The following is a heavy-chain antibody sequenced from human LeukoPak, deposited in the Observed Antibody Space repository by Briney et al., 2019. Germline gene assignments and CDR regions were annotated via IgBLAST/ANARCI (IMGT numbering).Heavy chain of an antibody. J-gene: IGHJ3*02. D-gene: IGHD3-22*01. CDR2: ISAYNGNT. Sequence: ASVKVSCKASGYTFTSYGISWVRQAPGQGLEWMGWISAYNGNTNYAQKLQGRVTMTTDTSTSTAYMELSSLRSEDTAVYYCVCYYDSSGYYDAFDIWGQGTMVTVSS. CDR3: VCYYDSSGYYDAFDI. V-gene: IGHV1-18*01. CDR1: GYTFTSYG.